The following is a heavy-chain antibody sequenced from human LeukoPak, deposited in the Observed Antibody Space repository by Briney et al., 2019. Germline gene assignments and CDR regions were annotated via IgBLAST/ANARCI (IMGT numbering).Heavy chain of an antibody. Sequence: PSETLSLTCTVSGGSISSYYWSWIRQPPGKGLEWIGEINHSGSTNYNPSLKSRVTISVDTSKNQFSLKLSSVTAADTAVYYCARRWFGELYYYFDYWGQGTLVTVSS. J-gene: IGHJ4*02. CDR3: ARRWFGELYYYFDY. CDR1: GGSISSYY. D-gene: IGHD3-10*01. V-gene: IGHV4-34*01. CDR2: INHSGST.